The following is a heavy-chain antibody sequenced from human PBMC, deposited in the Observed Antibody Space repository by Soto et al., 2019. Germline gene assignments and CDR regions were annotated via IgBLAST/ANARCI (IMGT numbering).Heavy chain of an antibody. CDR3: ARDSRSGYYLDY. V-gene: IGHV4-30-2*01. D-gene: IGHD3-22*01. J-gene: IGHJ4*02. CDR2: IYHSGGT. Sequence: QLQLQEYGSGLVKPSQTLSLTCAVSGDSISSGGYSWNWIRQPPGKGLEWIGYIYHSGGTDYNPSLKSRVTFTVDSSNNQFSLKLSSVTAADTAVYYCARDSRSGYYLDYWGQGTLVTVSS. CDR1: GDSISSGGYS.